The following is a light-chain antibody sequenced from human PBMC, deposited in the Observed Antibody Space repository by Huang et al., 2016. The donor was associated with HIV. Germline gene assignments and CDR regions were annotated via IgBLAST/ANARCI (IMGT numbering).Light chain of an antibody. CDR2: KVS. Sequence: DVVMTQSPLSLPVTLGQPASISCRSSQSLVHRDGNTYLNWFQQRPGQSPRRLMYKVSNRDSGVPDRFSGSGSGTDFTLKISRVEAEDVGVYYCMQGTHWPPTFGQGTKVEIK. V-gene: IGKV2-30*02. CDR3: MQGTHWPPT. J-gene: IGKJ1*01. CDR1: QSLVHRDGNTY.